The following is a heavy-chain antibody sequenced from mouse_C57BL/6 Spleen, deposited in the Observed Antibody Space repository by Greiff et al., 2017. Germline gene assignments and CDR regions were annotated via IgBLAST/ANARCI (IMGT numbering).Heavy chain of an antibody. CDR2: ISDGGSYT. J-gene: IGHJ4*01. D-gene: IGHD2-5*01. Sequence: EVTLVESGGGLVKPGGSLTLSCAASGFTFSSYAMSWVRQTPENRLEWVATISDGGSYTSYPDHVKGRFILSRDNAKNNLYMQMSHLKSEDTAMYYCAKANYSNYVGLYYYAMDYWGQGTSVTVSS. V-gene: IGHV5-4*03. CDR3: AKANYSNYVGLYYYAMDY. CDR1: GFTFSSYA.